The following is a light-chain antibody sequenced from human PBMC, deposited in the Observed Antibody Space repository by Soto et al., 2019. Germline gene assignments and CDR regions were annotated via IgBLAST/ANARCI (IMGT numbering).Light chain of an antibody. J-gene: IGKJ1*01. Sequence: EIVVTQSPATLSVSPGERATLSCRASQNIGINLAWYQQKPGQAPSLLIYEGSTRATGMPTRFSGSGSATDFTLTISSLQSADFAVYHCQQYNSWPQTFGQGTKVEVK. CDR3: QQYNSWPQT. V-gene: IGKV3-15*01. CDR1: QNIGIN. CDR2: EGS.